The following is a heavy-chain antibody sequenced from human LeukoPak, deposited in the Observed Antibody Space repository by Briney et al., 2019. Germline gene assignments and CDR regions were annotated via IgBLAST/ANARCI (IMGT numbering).Heavy chain of an antibody. J-gene: IGHJ4*02. Sequence: PGGSLRLSCAASGFTFSTYSMNWVRQAPGKGLEWVAFISYDGSNKYYADSVKGRCTISRDNSKNTLYLQMNSLRAEDTAVYHCAKVFAEWLRAFDYWGQGTLVTVSS. CDR2: ISYDGSNK. D-gene: IGHD5-12*01. V-gene: IGHV3-30*18. CDR1: GFTFSTYS. CDR3: AKVFAEWLRAFDY.